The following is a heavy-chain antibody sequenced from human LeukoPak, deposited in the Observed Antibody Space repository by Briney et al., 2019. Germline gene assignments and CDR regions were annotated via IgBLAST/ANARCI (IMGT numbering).Heavy chain of an antibody. CDR3: ARVGMESDYSPYYFDY. D-gene: IGHD3-3*01. J-gene: IGHJ4*02. Sequence: GASLKVSCKPSGYRFSSHGISWVRQAPGQGLEWMGWISGHNGNTNYAQKLQGRVTMTTDTSTSTAYMELRSLRSDDTAVYYCARVGMESDYSPYYFDYWGQGTLVTVSS. V-gene: IGHV1-18*04. CDR1: GYRFSSHG. CDR2: ISGHNGNT.